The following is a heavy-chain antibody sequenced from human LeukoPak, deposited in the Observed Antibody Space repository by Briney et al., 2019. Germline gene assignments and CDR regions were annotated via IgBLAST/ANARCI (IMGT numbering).Heavy chain of an antibody. CDR2: IKQDGSEK. Sequence: PGGSLRRSCAASGFTFSSYWMSWVRQAPGKGLEWVANIKQDGSEKYYVDSVKGRFTISRDNAKNSLYLQMNSLRAEDTAVYYCAMSTTGTTELFDYWGQGTLVTVSS. V-gene: IGHV3-7*01. CDR1: GFTFSSYW. D-gene: IGHD1-1*01. J-gene: IGHJ4*02. CDR3: AMSTTGTTELFDY.